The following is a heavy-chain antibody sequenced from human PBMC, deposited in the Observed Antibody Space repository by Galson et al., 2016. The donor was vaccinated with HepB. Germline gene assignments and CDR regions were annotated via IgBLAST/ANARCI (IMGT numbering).Heavy chain of an antibody. J-gene: IGHJ4*02. CDR1: GFTFNNYA. V-gene: IGHV3-23*01. CDR2: FSGLIGTT. CDR3: AKADRRSYPRYFDP. Sequence: SLRLSCAASGFTFNNYAMSWVRQAPGKGLEWVSSFSGLIGTTYYADSVRGRFTISRDNSKNTLFLQMNSLRVEDTALYYCAKADRRSYPRYFDPWGQGTLVTVSS.